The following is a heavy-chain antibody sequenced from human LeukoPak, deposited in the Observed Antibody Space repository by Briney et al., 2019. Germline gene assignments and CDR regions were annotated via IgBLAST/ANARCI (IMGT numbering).Heavy chain of an antibody. CDR3: ARSSQKHPRYYYDSSGYFENDY. CDR2: INPKSGGT. Sequence: ASVKVSCKASGYTFSGYYMHWVRQAPGQGLEWMGWINPKSGGTNEAQKFHDRVTMTRDTSIRTAYMEVSRLRSDDTAVYYCARSSQKHPRYYYDSSGYFENDYWGQGTLVTVSS. V-gene: IGHV1-2*02. J-gene: IGHJ4*02. D-gene: IGHD3-22*01. CDR1: GYTFSGYY.